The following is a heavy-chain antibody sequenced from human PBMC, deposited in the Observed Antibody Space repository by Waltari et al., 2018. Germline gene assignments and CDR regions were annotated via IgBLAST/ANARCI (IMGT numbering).Heavy chain of an antibody. V-gene: IGHV4-34*01. CDR3: ARGRGYCSGGSCYGSYYYYYGMDV. Sequence: QVQLQQWGAGLLKPSETLSLTCAVYGGSFSGYYWSWIRQPPGKGLEWIGEINHSGSTNSNPSLKSRVTISVDTSKNQFSLKLSSVTAADTAVYYCARGRGYCSGGSCYGSYYYYYGMDVWGQGTTVTVSS. J-gene: IGHJ6*02. CDR2: INHSGST. CDR1: GGSFSGYY. D-gene: IGHD2-15*01.